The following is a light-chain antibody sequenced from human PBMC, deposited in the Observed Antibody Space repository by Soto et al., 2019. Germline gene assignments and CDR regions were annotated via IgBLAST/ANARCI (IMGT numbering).Light chain of an antibody. Sequence: NFILTQPHSVSESPVKTVTISCTGSSGSIASNYVQWYQQRPGSAPTTVIYEDNQRPSGVPDRFSGSIDSSSNSASLTISGLKTEDEADYYGQSYDSSNHVVFGGGTKLTV. CDR1: SGSIASNY. CDR3: QSYDSSNHVV. J-gene: IGLJ2*01. CDR2: EDN. V-gene: IGLV6-57*02.